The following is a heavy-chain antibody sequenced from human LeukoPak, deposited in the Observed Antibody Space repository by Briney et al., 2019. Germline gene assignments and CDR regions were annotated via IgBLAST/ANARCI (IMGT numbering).Heavy chain of an antibody. CDR3: ARDWDSFSGGWYDP. J-gene: IGHJ5*02. D-gene: IGHD6-25*01. CDR2: IYHSAST. V-gene: IGHV4-38-2*02. Sequence: SETLSLTCTVSGYSIGSGYYWVWIRQPPGKGLDWIGSIYHSASTSYNPSLKSRVTISVDTSKNQFSLKLTSVTAADTAVYYCARDWDSFSGGWYDPWGQGTLVIVSS. CDR1: GYSIGSGYY.